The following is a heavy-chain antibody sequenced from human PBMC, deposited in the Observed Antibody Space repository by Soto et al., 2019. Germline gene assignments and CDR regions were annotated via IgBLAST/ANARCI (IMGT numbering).Heavy chain of an antibody. CDR3: AKHIVATLYFDS. CDR1: GFNFIDYA. Sequence: EVQLLESGGGLVQPGGSLRLSCAASGFNFIDYAVSWVRQAPGQGLEWVSSISGSGVSTYYADSVKGRFTVSRDNSKNTLYLQMDTLRADDTAVYYCAKHIVATLYFDSWGQGTLVTVSS. D-gene: IGHD5-12*01. V-gene: IGHV3-23*01. CDR2: ISGSGVST. J-gene: IGHJ4*02.